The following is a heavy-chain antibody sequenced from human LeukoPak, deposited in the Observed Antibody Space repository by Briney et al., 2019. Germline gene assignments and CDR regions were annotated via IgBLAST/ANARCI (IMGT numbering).Heavy chain of an antibody. CDR1: GGSISSGSYY. Sequence: SETLSLTCTVSGGSISSGSYYWSWIRQPAGKGLEWIGRIYTSGSTNYNPSLKSRVTISVDTSKNQFSLKLSSVAAADTAVYYCARDRHSSGYYGGYYFDYWGQGTLVTVSS. CDR3: ARDRHSSGYYGGYYFDY. CDR2: IYTSGST. J-gene: IGHJ4*02. V-gene: IGHV4-61*02. D-gene: IGHD3-22*01.